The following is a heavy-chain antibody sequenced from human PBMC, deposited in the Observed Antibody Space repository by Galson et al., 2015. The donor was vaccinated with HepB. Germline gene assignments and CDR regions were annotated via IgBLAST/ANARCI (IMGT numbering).Heavy chain of an antibody. J-gene: IGHJ4*02. CDR1: GFTFSSYS. CDR2: ISSSSYI. Sequence: SLRLSCAASGFTFSSYSMNWVRQAPGKGLEWVSSISSSSYIYYADSVKGRFNISRDNAKNSLYLQMNSLRAEDTAVYYCARDRFVVVTAEEGPGFDYWGQGTLVTVSS. D-gene: IGHD2-2*01. CDR3: ARDRFVVVTAEEGPGFDY. V-gene: IGHV3-21*01.